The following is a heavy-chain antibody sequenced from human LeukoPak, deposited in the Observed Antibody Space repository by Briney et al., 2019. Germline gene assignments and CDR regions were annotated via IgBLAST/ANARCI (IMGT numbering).Heavy chain of an antibody. CDR2: ISGSGGST. CDR1: GFTFSSYA. J-gene: IGHJ1*01. Sequence: GGSLRLSCAASGFTFSSYAMSWVRQAPGKGLEWVSAISGSGGSTYYADSVKGRFTISRDNSKNTLYLQMNSLRVEDTAVYYCAKVQNDFWSGYYTLEAEYFQHWGQGTLVTVSS. D-gene: IGHD3-3*01. CDR3: AKVQNDFWSGYYTLEAEYFQH. V-gene: IGHV3-23*01.